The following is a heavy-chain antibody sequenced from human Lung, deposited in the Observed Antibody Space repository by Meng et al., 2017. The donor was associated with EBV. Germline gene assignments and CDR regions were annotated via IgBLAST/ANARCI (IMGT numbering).Heavy chain of an antibody. CDR2: INHSVIT. Sequence: QVQIQQGGAGLLKPSETLSLSCAVYGGSFSGYYCSCIRQPPGKGLGWIGEINHSVITNYNPSLKSLVTISVDTSKNQFSLSLNSVTAADTAVYYCARGGTSSAPFDYWGQETLVTVSS. J-gene: IGHJ4*02. V-gene: IGHV4-34*01. D-gene: IGHD2-2*01. CDR3: ARGGTSSAPFDY. CDR1: GGSFSGYY.